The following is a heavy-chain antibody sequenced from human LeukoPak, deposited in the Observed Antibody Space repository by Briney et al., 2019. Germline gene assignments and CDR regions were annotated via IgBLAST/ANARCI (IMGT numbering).Heavy chain of an antibody. J-gene: IGHJ3*01. CDR2: ISASGGTP. CDR1: GFTFRNYA. Sequence: GGTLRLSCAASGFTFRNYAMSWVRQAPGKGLEWVSAISASGGTPYYADSVKGRFTISRDNSQNTLYLQMNSLRAEDTAVYYCAKRYIAALGGDAFDAWGQGKMVTVSS. V-gene: IGHV3-23*01. CDR3: AKRYIAALGGDAFDA. D-gene: IGHD5-12*01.